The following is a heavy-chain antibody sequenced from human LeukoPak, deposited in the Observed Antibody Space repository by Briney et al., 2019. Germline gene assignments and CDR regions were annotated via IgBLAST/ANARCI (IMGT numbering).Heavy chain of an antibody. CDR3: AKDGPNRGRDVDY. J-gene: IGHJ4*02. CDR1: GFTFSSYW. Sequence: PGGSLRLSCAASGFTFSSYWMHWVRQTPGKGLVWVSRINNDGSSTRNADAVKGRFTISRDNAKNTLYLQMNSLRPEDTAVYYCAKDGPNRGRDVDYWGQGTLVTVSS. CDR2: INNDGSST. V-gene: IGHV3-74*01. D-gene: IGHD7-27*01.